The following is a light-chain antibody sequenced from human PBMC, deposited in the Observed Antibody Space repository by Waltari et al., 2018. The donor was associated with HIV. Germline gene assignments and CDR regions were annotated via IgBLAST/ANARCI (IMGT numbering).Light chain of an antibody. Sequence: QSVLTQPPSVSGTLGQRVTMSCSGSSSNIGSQSVSWYQQFPRKAPKLLIFKDDQRPAGVPARFSGLKSGTSASLAVSGLRSEDEADYYCATWDDSLSVVIFGGGTNLTVL. J-gene: IGLJ2*01. CDR3: ATWDDSLSVVI. V-gene: IGLV1-47*01. CDR2: KDD. CDR1: SSNIGSQS.